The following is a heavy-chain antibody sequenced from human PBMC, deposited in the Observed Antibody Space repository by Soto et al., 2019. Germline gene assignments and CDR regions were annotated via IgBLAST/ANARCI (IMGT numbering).Heavy chain of an antibody. D-gene: IGHD3-16*01. Sequence: WASVKVSCKASGGTFSSYAISWVRQAPGQGLEWMGGIIPIFGTANYAQKFQGRVTITADKSTSTAYMELSSLRSEDTAVYYCARFAGGTYYYYGMDVWGQGTTVTVSS. J-gene: IGHJ6*02. CDR3: ARFAGGTYYYYGMDV. CDR2: IIPIFGTA. V-gene: IGHV1-69*06. CDR1: GGTFSSYA.